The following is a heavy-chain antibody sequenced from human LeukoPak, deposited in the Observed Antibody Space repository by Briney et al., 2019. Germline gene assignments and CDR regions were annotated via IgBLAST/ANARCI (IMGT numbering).Heavy chain of an antibody. V-gene: IGHV3-48*01. Sequence: GGSLRLSCAASGFTFNSYSINWVRQAPGKGLEWVSYISSSSNTIYYADSVKGRFTISRDNPKNSLYLQMNSLRAEDTAVYYCARARGYSYGLDYWGQGTLVTVSS. J-gene: IGHJ4*02. CDR1: GFTFNSYS. D-gene: IGHD5-18*01. CDR3: ARARGYSYGLDY. CDR2: ISSSSNTI.